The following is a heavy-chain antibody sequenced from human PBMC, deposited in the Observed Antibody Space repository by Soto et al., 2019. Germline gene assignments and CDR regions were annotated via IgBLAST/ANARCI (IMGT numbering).Heavy chain of an antibody. CDR1: GFSLSTSAVG. CDR3: ASLFGNHIRGHDAFDF. J-gene: IGHJ3*01. D-gene: IGHD3-10*02. CDR2: IYWDDDK. V-gene: IGHV2-5*02. Sequence: QITLKESGPTLVKPTQALTLSCALSGFSLSTSAVGVAWIRQPPGKALEWLAVIYWDDDKRYSPSLKSRLTITQDTSKNQVVLTMTNMDPVDTGTYYCASLFGNHIRGHDAFDFCGQGALVTVSS.